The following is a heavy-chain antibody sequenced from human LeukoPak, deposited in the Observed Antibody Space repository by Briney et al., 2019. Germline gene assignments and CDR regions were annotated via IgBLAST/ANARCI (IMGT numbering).Heavy chain of an antibody. Sequence: PGGSLRLSCAASGFPFSDYYMSWIRQAPGKRLEWVAFMSSAGRTIYYADSVKGRFTISRDNAKKSLYLQMDSLRAEDTAVYYCARDDGSHYYDSSGQYHALADYWGQGTLVTVSS. V-gene: IGHV3-11*01. J-gene: IGHJ4*02. CDR1: GFPFSDYY. CDR2: MSSAGRTI. CDR3: ARDDGSHYYDSSGQYHALADY. D-gene: IGHD3-22*01.